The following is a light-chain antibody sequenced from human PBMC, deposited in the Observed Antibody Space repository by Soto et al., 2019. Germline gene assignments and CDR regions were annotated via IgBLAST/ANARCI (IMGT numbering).Light chain of an antibody. V-gene: IGKV3-20*01. CDR3: QQYGSSPIT. CDR1: QRVGSSY. CDR2: GAS. Sequence: EIVLTQSPGTLSLSPGERATLSCRASQRVGSSYLAWYQHKPDQAPRLLIYGASGRATGTPDRFSGSGSGTEFTLTISGLEPEDFAVYYCQQYGSSPITFGQGTRLEIK. J-gene: IGKJ5*01.